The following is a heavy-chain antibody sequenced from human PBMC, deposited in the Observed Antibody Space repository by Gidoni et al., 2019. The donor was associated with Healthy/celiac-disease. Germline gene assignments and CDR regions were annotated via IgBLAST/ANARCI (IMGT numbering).Heavy chain of an antibody. D-gene: IGHD3-3*01. CDR3: AKTYYDFWSGYYYFDY. CDR2: ISGSGGST. J-gene: IGHJ4*02. Sequence: EVQLLESGGGLVKPGGSLRLSCAASGFTFSSSAMSWVRQAPGKGLEWVSAISGSGGSTYYADSVKGRFTISRDNSKNTLYLQMNSLRAEDTAVYYCAKTYYDFWSGYYYFDYWGQGTLVTVSS. V-gene: IGHV3-23*01. CDR1: GFTFSSSA.